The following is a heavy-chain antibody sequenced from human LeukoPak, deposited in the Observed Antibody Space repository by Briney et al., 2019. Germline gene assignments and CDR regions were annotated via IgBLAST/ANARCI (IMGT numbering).Heavy chain of an antibody. CDR1: GGSISTYY. CDR2: IYHSGTT. CDR3: ARGEPAFSSGWYTYYFDY. D-gene: IGHD6-19*01. J-gene: IGHJ4*02. V-gene: IGHV4-59*01. Sequence: SETLSLTCTVSGGSISTYYWNWIRQPPGKGLEWIGYIYHSGTTNYNPSLKSRLTMSVDTSKNQFSLKLSSVTAADTAVYYCARGEPAFSSGWYTYYFDYWGQGTLVTVSS.